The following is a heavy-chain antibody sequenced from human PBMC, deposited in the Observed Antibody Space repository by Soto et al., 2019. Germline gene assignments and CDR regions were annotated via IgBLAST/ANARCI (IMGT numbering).Heavy chain of an antibody. CDR2: ISSRSTTI. J-gene: IGHJ4*02. D-gene: IGHD3-16*01. CDR3: PGLYTPDHFAY. V-gene: IGHV3-11*01. CDR1: GFTFSDHY. Sequence: QVQLVESGGGLVKPGGSLRLSCAVFGFTFSDHYMSWIRQAPGKGLEWVSYISSRSTTIYYADSVKGRFTISRDNAKNSSYLQMNTLRFEDTAVFYCPGLYTPDHFAYWGQGTLVTLSS.